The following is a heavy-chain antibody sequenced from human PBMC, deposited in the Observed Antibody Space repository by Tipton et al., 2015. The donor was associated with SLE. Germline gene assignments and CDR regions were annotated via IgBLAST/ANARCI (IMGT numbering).Heavy chain of an antibody. CDR1: GGSISSSSYY. J-gene: IGHJ4*02. D-gene: IGHD6-13*01. CDR2: IYYSGST. Sequence: TLSLTCTVSGGSISSSSYYWGWIRQPPGKGLEWIGSIYYSGSTYYNPSLKSRVTISVDTSKNQFSLKLSSVTAADTAVYYCARDLESSSFDYWGQGTLVTVSS. V-gene: IGHV4-39*07. CDR3: ARDLESSSFDY.